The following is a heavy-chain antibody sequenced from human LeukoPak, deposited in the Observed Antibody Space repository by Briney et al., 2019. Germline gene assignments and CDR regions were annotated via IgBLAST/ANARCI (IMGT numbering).Heavy chain of an antibody. V-gene: IGHV3-9*03. J-gene: IGHJ6*03. CDR3: ARGPRRGLSYYYCMDV. Sequence: PGGSLRLSCAASGFTFDDYAMHWVRQVPGKGLEWVSGISWNSGNIGYADSVKGRFTISRDNAKNSLYLQMNSLRAEDMALYFCARGPRRGLSYYYCMDVWGNGTTVTVSS. CDR1: GFTFDDYA. D-gene: IGHD3-10*01. CDR2: ISWNSGNI.